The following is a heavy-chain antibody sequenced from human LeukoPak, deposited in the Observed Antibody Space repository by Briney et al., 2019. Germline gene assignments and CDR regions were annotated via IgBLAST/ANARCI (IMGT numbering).Heavy chain of an antibody. Sequence: GGSLRLSCAASGFTFSSYSMNWVRQAPGKGLEWVSYISSSSSTIYYADSVKGRFTISRDNAKNSLYLQMNSLRAEDTAVYYCARGGRLESFDPWGQGTLVTVSS. CDR1: GFTFSSYS. CDR2: ISSSSSTI. D-gene: IGHD1-1*01. V-gene: IGHV3-48*04. J-gene: IGHJ5*02. CDR3: ARGGRLESFDP.